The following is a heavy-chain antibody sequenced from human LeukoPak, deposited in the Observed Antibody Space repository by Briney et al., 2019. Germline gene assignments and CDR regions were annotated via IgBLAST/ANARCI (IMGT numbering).Heavy chain of an antibody. CDR3: ARVSYYDSSGYYPDGNYFDY. J-gene: IGHJ4*02. CDR2: ISAYNGNT. Sequence: ASVKVSCKAYGYTFTSYGISWVRQAPGQGLEWMGWISAYNGNTNYAQKLQGRVTMTTDTSTSTAYMELRSLRSDDTAVYYCARVSYYDSSGYYPDGNYFDYWGQGTLVTVSS. V-gene: IGHV1-18*01. CDR1: GYTFTSYG. D-gene: IGHD3-22*01.